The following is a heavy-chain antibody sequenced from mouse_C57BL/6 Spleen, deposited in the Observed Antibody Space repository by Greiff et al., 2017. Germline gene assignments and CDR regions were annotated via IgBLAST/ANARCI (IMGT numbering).Heavy chain of an antibody. V-gene: IGHV3-6*01. CDR3: ARGYDWFAY. Sequence: EVQVVESGPGLVKPSQSLSLTCSVTGYSITSGYYWNWIRQFPGNKLEWMGYISYDGSNNYNPSLKNRISITRDTSKNQFFLKLKSVTTEDTATYYCARGYDWFAYWGQGTLVTVSA. J-gene: IGHJ3*01. CDR1: GYSITSGYY. D-gene: IGHD2-14*01. CDR2: ISYDGSN.